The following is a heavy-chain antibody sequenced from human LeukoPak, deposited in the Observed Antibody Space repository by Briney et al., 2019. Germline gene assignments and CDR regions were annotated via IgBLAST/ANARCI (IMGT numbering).Heavy chain of an antibody. V-gene: IGHV4-34*01. J-gene: IGHJ4*02. CDR3: ATRSDYDILTGYSYHFDY. Sequence: SETLSLTCAVYGGSFSGYYWSWIRQPPGKGLEWIGEINHSGSTNYNLSLKSRVTISVDTSKNQFSLKLSSVTAAATAVYYCATRSDYDILTGYSYHFDYWGQGTLVTVSS. CDR2: INHSGST. D-gene: IGHD3-9*01. CDR1: GGSFSGYY.